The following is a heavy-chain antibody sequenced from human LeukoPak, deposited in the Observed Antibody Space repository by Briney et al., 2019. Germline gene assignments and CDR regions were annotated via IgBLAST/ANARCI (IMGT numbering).Heavy chain of an antibody. D-gene: IGHD2-15*01. V-gene: IGHV4-59*01. Sequence: SETLSLTCTVSGGSISSYYWSWIRQPPRKGLEWIGYIHYTGSTNYNPSLKSRVTISVDTSKNQFSLKLSSVTAADTAVYYCARGRYCSGGSCYSSYYYYYMDVWGKGTTVTVSS. CDR1: GGSISSYY. CDR2: IHYTGST. CDR3: ARGRYCSGGSCYSSYYYYYMDV. J-gene: IGHJ6*03.